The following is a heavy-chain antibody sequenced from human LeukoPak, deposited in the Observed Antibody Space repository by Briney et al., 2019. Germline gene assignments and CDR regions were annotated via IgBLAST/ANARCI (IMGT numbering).Heavy chain of an antibody. CDR2: IYSGGST. V-gene: IGHV3-66*01. Sequence: GGSLRLSCAASGFTVSSNYMNWVRQAPGKGLEWVSVIYSGGSTYYADSVKGRFTISRDNSKNALYLQMNSLRAEDTAVYYCARVNDRGSWLDYWGQGTLVTVSS. D-gene: IGHD3-16*01. CDR3: ARVNDRGSWLDY. CDR1: GFTVSSNY. J-gene: IGHJ4*02.